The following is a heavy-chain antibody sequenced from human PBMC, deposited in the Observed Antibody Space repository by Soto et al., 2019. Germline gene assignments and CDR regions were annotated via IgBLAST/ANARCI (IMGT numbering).Heavy chain of an antibody. V-gene: IGHV1-8*02. CDR1: GGTFSSYD. D-gene: IGHD3-22*01. J-gene: IGHJ3*02. Sequence: ASVKVSCKASGGTFSSYDINWVRQATGQGLEWMGWMNPNSGNTGYAQKFQGRVTMTRNTSISTAYMELSSLRSEDTAVYYCARAGDSSGYYYVNGAFDIWGQGTMVT. CDR2: MNPNSGNT. CDR3: ARAGDSSGYYYVNGAFDI.